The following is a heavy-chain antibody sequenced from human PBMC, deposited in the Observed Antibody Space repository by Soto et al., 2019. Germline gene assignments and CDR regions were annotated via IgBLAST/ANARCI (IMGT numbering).Heavy chain of an antibody. Sequence: VASVKVSCKASGYTFTGYYMHWLRLAPGQGLEWMGWINPNSGGTNYAQKFQDWVTMTRDTSISTAYMELSGLRSDGTAMYYCARGQDVSLRYFDHPFNYWGQGSLVTVSS. CDR3: ARGQDVSLRYFDHPFNY. CDR2: INPNSGGT. V-gene: IGHV1-2*04. D-gene: IGHD3-9*01. CDR1: GYTFTGYY. J-gene: IGHJ4*02.